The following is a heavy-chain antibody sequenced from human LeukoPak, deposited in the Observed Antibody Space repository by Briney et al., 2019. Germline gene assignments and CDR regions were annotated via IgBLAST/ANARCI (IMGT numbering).Heavy chain of an antibody. CDR1: GFTFSDYY. CDR3: ARDEYNGDDILTGYQGGHDAFDI. CDR2: ISSSGSTI. J-gene: IGHJ3*02. Sequence: GGSLRLSCAASGFTFSDYYMSWIRQAPGKGLEWVSYISSSGSTIYYADSVKGRFTISRDNAKNSLYLQMNSLRAEDTAVYYCARDEYNGDDILTGYQGGHDAFDIWGQGTMVTVSS. D-gene: IGHD3-9*01. V-gene: IGHV3-11*01.